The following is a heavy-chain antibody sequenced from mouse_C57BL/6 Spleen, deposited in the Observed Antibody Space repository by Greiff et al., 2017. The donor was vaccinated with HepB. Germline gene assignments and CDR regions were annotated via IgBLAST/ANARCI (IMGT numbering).Heavy chain of an antibody. CDR3: ALSPSYHSGSSLDY. V-gene: IGHV1-53*01. CDR2: INPSNGGT. J-gene: IGHJ2*01. CDR1: GYTFTSYW. Sequence: QVQLKQSGTELVKPGASVKLSCKASGYTFTSYWMHWVKQRPGQGLEWIGNINPSNGGTNYNEKFKSKATLTVDKSSSTAYMQLSSLTSEDSAVYYCALSPSYHSGSSLDYWGQGTTLTVSS. D-gene: IGHD1-1*01.